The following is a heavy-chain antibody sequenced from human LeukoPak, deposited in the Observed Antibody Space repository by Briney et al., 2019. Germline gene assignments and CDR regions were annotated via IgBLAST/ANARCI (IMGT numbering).Heavy chain of an antibody. Sequence: ASVKVSCKASGYSFSDNYMHWVRQAPGQGLEWMGWINPSSGGTDYAQKFQGRVTMTRDTSISTAYLGLSRLRSDDTAVYYCAREVYGDSSFDYWGQGTLLTVSS. V-gene: IGHV1-2*02. CDR3: AREVYGDSSFDY. CDR2: INPSSGGT. CDR1: GYSFSDNY. D-gene: IGHD4-17*01. J-gene: IGHJ4*02.